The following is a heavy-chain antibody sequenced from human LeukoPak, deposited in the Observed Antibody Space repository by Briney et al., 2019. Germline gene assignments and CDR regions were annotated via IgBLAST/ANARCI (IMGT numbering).Heavy chain of an antibody. CDR1: GFTFSSRDW. J-gene: IGHJ4*02. Sequence: GGSLRLSCVASGFTFSSRDWMTWVRQAPGKGLEWVANIKQDGSEKNYVDSVKGRFTISRDNAKNSVDLQMNSLRVEDTAVYYCARDNPSWVAGLDYWGQGTLVTVSS. CDR2: IKQDGSEK. D-gene: IGHD6-19*01. CDR3: ARDNPSWVAGLDY. V-gene: IGHV3-7*01.